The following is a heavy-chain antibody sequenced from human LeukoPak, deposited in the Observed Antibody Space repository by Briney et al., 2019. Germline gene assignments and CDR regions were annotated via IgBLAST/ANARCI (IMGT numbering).Heavy chain of an antibody. V-gene: IGHV3-30-3*01. J-gene: IGHJ6*02. D-gene: IGHD1-1*01. CDR2: ISYDGSNK. CDR3: ARDRRLNWNYDYYYGMDV. Sequence: GGSLRLSCAASGFTFSSYAMHWVRQAPGKGLEWVAVISYDGSNKYYADSVKGRFTISRDNSKNTLYLQMNSLRAENTAVYYCARDRRLNWNYDYYYGMDVWGQGTTVTVSS. CDR1: GFTFSSYA.